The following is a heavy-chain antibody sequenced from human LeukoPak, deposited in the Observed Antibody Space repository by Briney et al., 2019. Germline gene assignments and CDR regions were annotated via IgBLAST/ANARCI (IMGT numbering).Heavy chain of an antibody. V-gene: IGHV4-4*07. CDR2: IYTSGST. J-gene: IGHJ3*02. CDR1: GGSFSGYY. D-gene: IGHD3-22*01. Sequence: SETLSLTCAVYGGSFSGYYWSWIRQPAGKGLEWIGRIYTSGSTNYNPSLKSRVTISVDTSKNQFSLKLSSVTAADTAVYYCARDGRYDSSGYYYPDAFDIWGQGTMVTVSS. CDR3: ARDGRYDSSGYYYPDAFDI.